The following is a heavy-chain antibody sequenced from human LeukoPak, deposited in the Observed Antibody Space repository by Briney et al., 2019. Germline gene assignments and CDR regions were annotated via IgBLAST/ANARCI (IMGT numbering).Heavy chain of an antibody. J-gene: IGHJ3*02. CDR3: TTGGSIPIGGDVFDI. CDR1: GFIFSNAW. Sequence: PGGSLRLSCAASGFIFSNAWMSWVRQAPGKGLEWVGRIKSENDGGTTDYAAPVKDRFIISKDDEKNMLYLQLNSLKTEDTAVYYCTTGGSIPIGGDVFDIWGQGTMVTVS. CDR2: IKSENDGGTT. D-gene: IGHD1-26*01. V-gene: IGHV3-15*05.